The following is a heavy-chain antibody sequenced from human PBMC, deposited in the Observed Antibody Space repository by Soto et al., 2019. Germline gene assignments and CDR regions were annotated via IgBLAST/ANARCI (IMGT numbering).Heavy chain of an antibody. CDR1: GGSISSYY. CDR3: ASLGHPVPAAILGGSGSYYKYYYYYYMDV. J-gene: IGHJ6*03. D-gene: IGHD3-10*01. Sequence: PSETLSLTCTVSGGSISSYYWSWIRQPPGKGLEWIGYIYYGGSTNYNPSLKSRVTISVDTSKNQFSLKLSSVTAADTAVYYCASLGHPVPAAILGGSGSYYKYYYYYYMDVWGKGTTVTVSS. CDR2: IYYGGST. V-gene: IGHV4-59*01.